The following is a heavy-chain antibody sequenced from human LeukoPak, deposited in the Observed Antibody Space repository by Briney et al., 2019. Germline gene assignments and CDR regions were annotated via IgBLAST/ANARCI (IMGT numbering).Heavy chain of an antibody. D-gene: IGHD3-9*01. CDR2: MNFNGGYT. CDR3: ARGLRDSLTGNDVLDM. V-gene: IGHV1-8*02. Sequence: ASVKVSCKGYGYTFINHDIDWVRQAPGQGLEWMGWMNFNGGYTGYAQKFRDRVIMTRDASITTAYMELRSLRSEDTALYFCARGLRDSLTGNDVLDMWGLGTMVIVSS. CDR1: GYTFINHD. J-gene: IGHJ3*02.